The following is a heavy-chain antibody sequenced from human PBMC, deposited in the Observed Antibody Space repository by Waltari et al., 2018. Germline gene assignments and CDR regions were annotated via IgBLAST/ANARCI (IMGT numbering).Heavy chain of an antibody. J-gene: IGHJ4*02. CDR3: ARDLHYRDYGDYPPFDY. Sequence: EVQLVESGGGLVQPGFTFSSYWMSWVRQAPGKGLEWVANIKQDGSEKYYVDSVKGRFTISRDNAKNSLYLQMNSLRAEDTAAYYCARDLHYRDYGDYPPFDYWGQGTLVTVSS. D-gene: IGHD4-17*01. CDR1: FTFSSYW. CDR2: IKQDGSEK. V-gene: IGHV3-7*01.